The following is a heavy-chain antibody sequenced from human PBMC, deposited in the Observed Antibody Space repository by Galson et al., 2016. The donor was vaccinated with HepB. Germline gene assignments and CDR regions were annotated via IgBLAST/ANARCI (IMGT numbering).Heavy chain of an antibody. J-gene: IGHJ5*02. D-gene: IGHD6-19*01. Sequence: SVKVSCKGSGYTFSSYGMSWVRQAPGQGLEWLGWISPHNGKTKYAQNLQDRVVMTTDTSTNTVYMELRSLRSDDTAVYYCATRMAGVAVGATWGQGTLVTVSS. CDR2: ISPHNGKT. V-gene: IGHV1-18*01. CDR3: ATRMAGVAVGAT. CDR1: GYTFSSYG.